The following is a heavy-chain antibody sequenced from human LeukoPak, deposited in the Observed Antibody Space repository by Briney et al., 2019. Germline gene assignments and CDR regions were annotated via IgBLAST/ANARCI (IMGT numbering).Heavy chain of an antibody. Sequence: PGGSLRLSCAASGFTFSSYSMNWVRQARGKGLEWVSSISSSSSYIYYADSVKGRFTISRDNAKNSLYLQMNSLRAEDTAVYYCARDRSLDGDYDTPVLYYFDYRGQGTLVTVSS. CDR2: ISSSSSYI. J-gene: IGHJ4*02. D-gene: IGHD4-17*01. V-gene: IGHV3-21*01. CDR3: ARDRSLDGDYDTPVLYYFDY. CDR1: GFTFSSYS.